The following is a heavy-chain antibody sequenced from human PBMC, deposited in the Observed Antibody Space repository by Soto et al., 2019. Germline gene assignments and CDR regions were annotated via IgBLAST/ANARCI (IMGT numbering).Heavy chain of an antibody. V-gene: IGHV2-5*02. CDR2: IYWDDDK. CDR3: ARTSLGYSSGWYPPYYYYYYGMDV. J-gene: IGHJ6*02. CDR1: GFSLTSSGVG. Sequence: SGPTLVNPTQTLTLTCTFSGFSLTSSGVGVGWIRQPPGKALEWLALIYWDDDKRYSPSLKSRLTITKDTSKNQVVLTMTNMDPVDTATYYCARTSLGYSSGWYPPYYYYYYGMDVWGQGTTVTVSS. D-gene: IGHD6-19*01.